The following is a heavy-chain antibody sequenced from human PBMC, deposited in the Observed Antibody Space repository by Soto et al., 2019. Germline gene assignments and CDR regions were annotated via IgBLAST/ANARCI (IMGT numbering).Heavy chain of an antibody. D-gene: IGHD3-22*01. CDR1: GYTFTSYY. J-gene: IGHJ4*02. CDR3: ARVRRSSGYYYGY. CDR2: INPSGGST. V-gene: IGHV1-46*01. Sequence: XSGKVSCKASGYTFTSYYMHWVRQAPGQGLEWMGIINPSGGSTSYAQKFQGRVTMTRDTSTSTVYMELSSLRSEDTAVYHCARVRRSSGYYYGYWGQGTPVTVSS.